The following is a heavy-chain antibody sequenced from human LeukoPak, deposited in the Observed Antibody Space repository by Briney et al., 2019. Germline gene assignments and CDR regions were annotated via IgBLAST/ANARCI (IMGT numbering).Heavy chain of an antibody. Sequence: PGGTLRLSCAGSGFPFSSHGMNWVRQAPGKGLEWVSSISSSSSYIYYADSVKGRFTISRDNAKNSLYLQMNSLRAEDTAVYYCARDQITIFGVVTPFDYWGQGTLVTVSS. V-gene: IGHV3-21*01. D-gene: IGHD3-3*01. CDR1: GFPFSSHG. CDR2: ISSSSSYI. CDR3: ARDQITIFGVVTPFDY. J-gene: IGHJ4*02.